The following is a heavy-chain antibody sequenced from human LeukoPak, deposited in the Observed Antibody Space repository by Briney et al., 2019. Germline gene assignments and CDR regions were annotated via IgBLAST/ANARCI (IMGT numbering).Heavy chain of an antibody. V-gene: IGHV4-59*01. D-gene: IGHD6-19*01. CDR3: ATYIAVAGAYYFDY. CDR1: GFTFSSYA. J-gene: IGHJ4*02. CDR2: IYYSGST. Sequence: TAGGSLRLSCAVSGFTFSSYAISWVRQAPGKGLEWIGYIYYSGSTNYNPSLKSRVTISVDTSKNQFSLKLSSVTAADTAVYYCATYIAVAGAYYFDYWGQGTLVTVSS.